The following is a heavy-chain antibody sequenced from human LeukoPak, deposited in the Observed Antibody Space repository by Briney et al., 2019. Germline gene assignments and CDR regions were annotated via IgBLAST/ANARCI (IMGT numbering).Heavy chain of an antibody. J-gene: IGHJ2*01. Sequence: NPGGSLRLSCAASGFTFSSYSMNWVRQAPGKGLEWVSSISSSSSYMYYADSVKGRFTISRDNAKNSLYLQMNSLRAEDTAVYYCARDIYVAYCGGDCYSENWYFDLWGRGTLVTVSS. V-gene: IGHV3-21*01. D-gene: IGHD2-21*02. CDR3: ARDIYVAYCGGDCYSENWYFDL. CDR1: GFTFSSYS. CDR2: ISSSSSYM.